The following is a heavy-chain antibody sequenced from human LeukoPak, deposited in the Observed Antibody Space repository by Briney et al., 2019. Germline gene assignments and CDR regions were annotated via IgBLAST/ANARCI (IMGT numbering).Heavy chain of an antibody. J-gene: IGHJ6*03. CDR1: GDSVSSTSSA. Sequence: SQTLSLTCAISGDSVSSTSSAWHWIRQSPSRGLEWLRRTYYRSKWFFDYAVSVRSRLTINPDTSTNQVSLQLTSVTPEDTAVYYCARRKSYESYYMDVWGKGTTVAVSS. CDR2: TYYRSKWFF. CDR3: ARRKSYESYYMDV. V-gene: IGHV6-1*01. D-gene: IGHD3-3*01.